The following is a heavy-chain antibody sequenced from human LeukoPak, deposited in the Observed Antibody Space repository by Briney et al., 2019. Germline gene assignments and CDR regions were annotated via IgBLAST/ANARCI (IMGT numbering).Heavy chain of an antibody. J-gene: IGHJ4*02. CDR2: ISSSGSTI. CDR3: ARGTGIARPDY. CDR1: GFTFSSYE. Sequence: GGSLRLSCAASGFTFSSYEMNWVRQAPGKGLEWVSYISSSGSTIYYADSVKGRFTISRDNSNNTLYLQMYGLRAEDTAVHYCARGTGIARPDYWGQGTLVTVSS. D-gene: IGHD6-6*01. V-gene: IGHV3-48*03.